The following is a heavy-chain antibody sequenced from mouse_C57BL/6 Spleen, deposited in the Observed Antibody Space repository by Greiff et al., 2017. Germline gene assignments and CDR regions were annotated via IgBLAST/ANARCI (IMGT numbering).Heavy chain of an antibody. J-gene: IGHJ2*01. CDR2: IRNKANGYTT. Sequence: EVHLVESGGGLVQPGGSLSLSCAASGFTFTDYYMSWVRQPPGKALEWLGFIRNKANGYTTEYSASVKGLFTMSRDNSQSILYLQMNALRAEDSATYYCARYEVGRRYFDYWGQGTTLTVSS. CDR3: ARYEVGRRYFDY. V-gene: IGHV7-3*01. CDR1: GFTFTDYY. D-gene: IGHD4-1*01.